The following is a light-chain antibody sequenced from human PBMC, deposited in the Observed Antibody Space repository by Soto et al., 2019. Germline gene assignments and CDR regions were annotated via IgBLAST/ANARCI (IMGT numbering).Light chain of an antibody. CDR3: QQSYITPRT. CDR1: QSISSY. Sequence: DIQMTQSPSSLSASVGDRVTSTCRASQSISSYLNWYQQKPRKAPKLLIYASSSLQSGVPSRFSGRESGTDFTLTISSLHPEDFATYYCQQSYITPRTFGQGTKVEIK. CDR2: ASS. V-gene: IGKV1-39*01. J-gene: IGKJ1*01.